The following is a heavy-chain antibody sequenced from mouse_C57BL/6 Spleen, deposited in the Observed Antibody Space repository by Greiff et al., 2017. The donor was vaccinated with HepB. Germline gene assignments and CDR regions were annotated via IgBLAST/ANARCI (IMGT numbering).Heavy chain of an antibody. D-gene: IGHD3-2*02. CDR1: GYSITSGYD. CDR3: ARDGDSSGFAY. Sequence: VQLQQSGPGMVKPSQSLSLTCTVTGYSITSGYDWHWIRHFPGNKLEWMGYISYSGSTNYNPSLKSRISITHDTSKNHFFLKLNSVTTEDTATYYCARDGDSSGFAYWGQGTLVTVSA. J-gene: IGHJ3*01. V-gene: IGHV3-1*01. CDR2: ISYSGST.